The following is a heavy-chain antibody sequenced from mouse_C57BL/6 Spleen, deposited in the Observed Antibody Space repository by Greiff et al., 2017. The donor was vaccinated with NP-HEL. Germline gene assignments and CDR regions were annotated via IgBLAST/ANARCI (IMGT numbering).Heavy chain of an antibody. D-gene: IGHD1-1*01. CDR1: GYAFSSSW. Sequence: QVQLKESGPELVKPGASVKISCKASGYAFSSSWMNWVKQRPGKGLEWIGRIYPGDGDTNYNGKFKGKATLTADKSSSTAYMQLSSLTSEDSAVYFCAREGTTVPEGFAYWGQGTLVTVSA. CDR2: IYPGDGDT. J-gene: IGHJ3*01. V-gene: IGHV1-82*01. CDR3: AREGTTVPEGFAY.